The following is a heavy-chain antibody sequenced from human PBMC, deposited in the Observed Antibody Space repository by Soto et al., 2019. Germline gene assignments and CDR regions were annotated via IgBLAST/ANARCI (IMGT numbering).Heavy chain of an antibody. Sequence: QVQLVQSGAEVKKPGSSVKVSCKASGGTFSSYAISWVRQAPGQGLEWMGGSIPIFGTANYAQKFQGRVTITADESTSTAYMELSSLRSEDTAVYYCAREPTTEGYDFTDYWGQGTLVTVSS. V-gene: IGHV1-69*12. CDR1: GGTFSSYA. CDR2: SIPIFGTA. J-gene: IGHJ4*02. D-gene: IGHD5-12*01. CDR3: AREPTTEGYDFTDY.